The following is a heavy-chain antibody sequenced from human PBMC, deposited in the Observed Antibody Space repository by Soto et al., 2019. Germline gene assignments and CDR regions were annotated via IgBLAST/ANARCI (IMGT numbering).Heavy chain of an antibody. CDR2: TSPAGSST. CDR1: GFTVTSYW. J-gene: IGHJ4*02. D-gene: IGHD5-12*01. Sequence: DVQLVESGGGIVQPGGSLRLSCAASGFTVTSYWMHWVRQAPGKGLVWVSRTSPAGSSTYYADFVRGRFTISKDTAKNTRYLQINSLGGEDTGVYYCERGNTGYGNFDYWGQGTLVTVSS. V-gene: IGHV3-74*01. CDR3: ERGNTGYGNFDY.